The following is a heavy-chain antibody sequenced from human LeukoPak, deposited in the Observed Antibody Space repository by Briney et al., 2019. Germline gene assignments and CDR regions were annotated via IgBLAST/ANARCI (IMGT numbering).Heavy chain of an antibody. D-gene: IGHD3-10*01. Sequence: GGSLMLSCGASGVTFSSYAMTWVRRAPGKGLEWVSSRSGSGGNSYYADSAEGRFTISRDNAKNTLYMQMSSLRAEDTAVYYCAKMKGITMVRGTFDYGGQGTLVTVSS. V-gene: IGHV3-23*01. CDR3: AKMKGITMVRGTFDY. CDR1: GVTFSSYA. J-gene: IGHJ4*02. CDR2: RSGSGGNS.